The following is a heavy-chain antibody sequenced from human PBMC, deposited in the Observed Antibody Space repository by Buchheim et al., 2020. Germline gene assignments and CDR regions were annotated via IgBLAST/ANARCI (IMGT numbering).Heavy chain of an antibody. CDR1: GYTFTSYY. J-gene: IGHJ4*02. CDR2: NNPSGGGT. Sequence: QVQLVQSGAEVKKPGASVKVSCKASGYTFTSYYMHWVRQAPGQGFEWMGLNNPSGGGTTYAQKFQGRVTMTRVTSVSTGYMELSSLRSEDTAVYYCARDRGSGWNYFDYWGQGTL. D-gene: IGHD6-19*01. V-gene: IGHV1-46*01. CDR3: ARDRGSGWNYFDY.